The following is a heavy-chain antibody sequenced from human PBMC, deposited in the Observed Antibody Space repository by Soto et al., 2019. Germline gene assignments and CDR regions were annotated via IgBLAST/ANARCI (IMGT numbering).Heavy chain of an antibody. CDR3: ARGEAFYDTIGYSPVLDY. D-gene: IGHD3-22*01. CDR1: GFTFSNYA. V-gene: IGHV3-30-3*01. CDR2: ISNDGSSN. Sequence: QVQLVESGGGVAQPGRSLRLSCAASGFTFSNYAMHWVRQAPGKGLEWLTVISNDGSSNDFADSVKGRFTISRDNSKSTLYLQINSLRTGDTAVYYCARGEAFYDTIGYSPVLDYWGQGTLVTVSS. J-gene: IGHJ4*02.